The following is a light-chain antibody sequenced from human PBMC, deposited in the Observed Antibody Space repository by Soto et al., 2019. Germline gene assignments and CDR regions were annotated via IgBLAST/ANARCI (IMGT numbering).Light chain of an antibody. CDR1: QGISSN. Sequence: DIQITQSPSTLSGSVGDRVTITCRASQGISSNLAWYQQKPGRAPKLLIYAASTLYGGVPSRFSGSGSGTDFALTITSLQAEDFATYYCQQLRMYPSTFGGGTKVDIK. V-gene: IGKV1-9*01. CDR2: AAS. CDR3: QQLRMYPST. J-gene: IGKJ4*01.